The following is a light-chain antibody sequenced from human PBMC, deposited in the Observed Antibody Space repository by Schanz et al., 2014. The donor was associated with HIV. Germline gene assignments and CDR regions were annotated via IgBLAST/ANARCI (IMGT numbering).Light chain of an antibody. CDR1: QGVSSY. CDR2: SAS. Sequence: EIVLTQSPATLSLSPGERATLSCRASQGVSSYLAWYQQKPGQAPRLLIHSASTRVTGIPARFSGSGSGTEFTLTISGLQSEDFALYYCLQHNNWPWTFGQGTKVEIK. CDR3: LQHNNWPWT. J-gene: IGKJ1*01. V-gene: IGKV3-15*01.